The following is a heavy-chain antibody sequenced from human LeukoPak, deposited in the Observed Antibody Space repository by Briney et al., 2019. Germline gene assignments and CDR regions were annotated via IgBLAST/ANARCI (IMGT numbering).Heavy chain of an antibody. CDR1: GYSFTSYW. CDR3: ARLTMTSTEELDY. V-gene: IGHV5-51*01. D-gene: IGHD3-22*01. Sequence: GESLKISCKGSGYSFTSYWIGWVRQMPGKGLEWMGIIYPGDSDTRYSPSFQGQVTISADKSISTAYLRWSSLKASDTAMYYCARLTMTSTEELDYWGQGTLVTVSS. CDR2: IYPGDSDT. J-gene: IGHJ4*02.